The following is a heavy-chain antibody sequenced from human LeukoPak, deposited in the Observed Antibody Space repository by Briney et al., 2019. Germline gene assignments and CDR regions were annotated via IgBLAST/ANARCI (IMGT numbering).Heavy chain of an antibody. D-gene: IGHD6-13*01. V-gene: IGHV1-69*13. CDR2: IIPIFGTA. CDR3: ARAAYSSSWYFWFDP. Sequence: SVKLSCKASRRTFSSYAILWARQAPGQGLESMGGIIPIFGTANYAQKLQGRVTFTADESTSTAYMELSSLRSEDTAVYYCARAAYSSSWYFWFDPWGQGTLVTVSS. J-gene: IGHJ5*02. CDR1: RRTFSSYA.